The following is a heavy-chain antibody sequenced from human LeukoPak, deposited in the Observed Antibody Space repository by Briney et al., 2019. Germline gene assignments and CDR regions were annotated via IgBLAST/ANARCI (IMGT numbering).Heavy chain of an antibody. CDR2: ISAYNGNT. V-gene: IGHV1-18*01. J-gene: IGHJ6*02. CDR3: ARDRQSSSWYVPNYYYGMDV. D-gene: IGHD6-13*01. Sequence: ASVTVSCKASGYTFTSYGISWVRQAPGQGLEWMGWISAYNGNTNYAQKLQGRVTMTTDTSTSTAYMELRSLRSDDTAVYYCARDRQSSSWYVPNYYYGMDVWGQGTTVTVSS. CDR1: GYTFTSYG.